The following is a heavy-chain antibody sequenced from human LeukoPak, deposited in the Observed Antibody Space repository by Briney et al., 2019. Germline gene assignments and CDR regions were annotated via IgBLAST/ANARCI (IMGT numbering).Heavy chain of an antibody. V-gene: IGHV1-46*01. J-gene: IGHJ4*02. CDR3: ARSHTAMVLVY. Sequence: GASVKVSCKASGYTFTSYYMHWVRQAPGQGLEWMGIINPSGGSTSYAQEFQGRVTMTRDTSTSTVYMELSSLRSEDTAVYYCARSHTAMVLVYWGQGTLVTVSS. CDR1: GYTFTSYY. CDR2: INPSGGST. D-gene: IGHD5-18*01.